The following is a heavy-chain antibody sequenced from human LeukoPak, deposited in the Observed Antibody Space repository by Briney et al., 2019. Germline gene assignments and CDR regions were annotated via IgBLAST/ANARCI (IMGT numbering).Heavy chain of an antibody. CDR3: AAGTEYGMDV. Sequence: SLRLSCAASGFTFDDYAMHWVWQAPGKGLEWVSGISWNSGSIGYADSVKGRFTISRDNAKNSLYLQMNSLRAEDTALYYCAAGTEYGMDVWGQGTTVTVSS. D-gene: IGHD6-19*01. J-gene: IGHJ6*02. CDR1: GFTFDDYA. CDR2: ISWNSGSI. V-gene: IGHV3-9*01.